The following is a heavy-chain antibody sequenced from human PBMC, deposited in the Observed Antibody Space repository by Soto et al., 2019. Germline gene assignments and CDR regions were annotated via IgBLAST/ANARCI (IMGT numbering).Heavy chain of an antibody. V-gene: IGHV4-30-2*03. J-gene: IGHJ4*02. CDR3: ATLPWSGSYWAY. CDR1: GGSISSGGYS. CDR2: VYFGGST. Sequence: TLSLTCAVSGGSISSGGYSWSWIRQPPGKGLEWIGNVYFGGSTYYNPSLKSRATISLDTSMNQFSLRLDSVTAADTAVYYCATLPWSGSYWAYWGQGTLVTVSS. D-gene: IGHD1-26*01.